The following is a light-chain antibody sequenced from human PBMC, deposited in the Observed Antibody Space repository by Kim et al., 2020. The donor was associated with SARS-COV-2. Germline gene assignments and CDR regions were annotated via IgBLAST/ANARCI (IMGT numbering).Light chain of an antibody. CDR1: SGDIGNSNS. CDR3: CSTSNTLDYV. V-gene: IGLV2-14*03. CDR2: DVR. Sequence: QSALTQPVSMSGSPGQSITISCSGTSGDIGNSNSVSWYQQHSGEAPRLIIYDVRDRPSGVSARFSGSKSANIASLTISGLRSEDEADYYCCSTSNTLDYVFGSGTKVTVL. J-gene: IGLJ1*01.